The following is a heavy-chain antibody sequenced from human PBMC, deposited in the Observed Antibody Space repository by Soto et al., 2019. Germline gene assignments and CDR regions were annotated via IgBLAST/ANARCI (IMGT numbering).Heavy chain of an antibody. CDR2: IYYSGNT. CDR1: GGSLSSNHW. D-gene: IGHD2-8*02. CDR3: ARDKITGLFDY. Sequence: PSETLSLTCDVSGGSLSSNHWWGWVRQPPGKGLEWIGEIYYSGNTNYNLSLKSRVTMSIDKSKNQFSLELTSVTAADTALYYCARDKITGLFDYWGQGTLVTVSS. J-gene: IGHJ4*02. V-gene: IGHV4-4*02.